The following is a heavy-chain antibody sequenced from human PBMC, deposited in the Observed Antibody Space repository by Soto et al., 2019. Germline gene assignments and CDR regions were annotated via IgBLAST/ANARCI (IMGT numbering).Heavy chain of an antibody. Sequence: SETLSLTCTVSGGSINTFYWSWVRQPAGKGLEWIGRIFSSGSTSFNPSLESRVAMSVDTSKNHFSLNLSSVTAADMAVYYCAREGSYSAYNFAHGIQLWSFDFWGQGALVTVSS. CDR2: IFSSGST. CDR3: AREGSYSAYNFAHGIQLWSFDF. V-gene: IGHV4-4*07. J-gene: IGHJ4*02. D-gene: IGHD5-12*01. CDR1: GGSINTFY.